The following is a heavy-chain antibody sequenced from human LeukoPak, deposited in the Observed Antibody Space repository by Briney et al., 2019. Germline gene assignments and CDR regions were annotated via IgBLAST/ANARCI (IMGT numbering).Heavy chain of an antibody. CDR2: IYYRSKWYY. Sequence: RSQTLSLTCAISGDSVSSNSPAWNWIRQSPSRGLAWLGRIYYRSKWYYEYAVSVKSRITINPDTSKNQFSLQLNSVTPEDTAVYYCARQEGAFDYWGQGTLVTVSS. CDR3: ARQEGAFDY. V-gene: IGHV6-1*01. J-gene: IGHJ4*02. D-gene: IGHD3-16*01. CDR1: GDSVSSNSPA.